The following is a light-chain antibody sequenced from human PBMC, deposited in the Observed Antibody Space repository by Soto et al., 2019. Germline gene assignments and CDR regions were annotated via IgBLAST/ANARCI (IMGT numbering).Light chain of an antibody. CDR3: QQYGSSPPYT. J-gene: IGKJ2*01. Sequence: EVVLTQSPGTLSLSPGERATLSCRASQSVSNNYLAWYQQKPGQSPKLLIFGSSDRATGIPDRFSGSGSGTDFTLTIISLEPEDFAVYYCQQYGSSPPYTFGQGNKLEIK. CDR2: GSS. CDR1: QSVSNNY. V-gene: IGKV3-20*01.